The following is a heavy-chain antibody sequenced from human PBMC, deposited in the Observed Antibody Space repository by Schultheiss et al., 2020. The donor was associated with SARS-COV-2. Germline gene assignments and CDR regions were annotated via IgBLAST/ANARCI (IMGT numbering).Heavy chain of an antibody. D-gene: IGHD6-19*01. CDR3: VPIPVALEYFQH. CDR1: GYTFTSYG. CDR2: ISAYNGNT. Sequence: ASVKVSCKASGYTFTSYGISWVRQAPGQGLEWMGWISAYNGNTNYAQKLQGRVTMTTDTSTSTAYMELRSLRSDDTAVYYCVPIPVALEYFQHWGQGTLVTVSS. J-gene: IGHJ1*01. V-gene: IGHV1-18*01.